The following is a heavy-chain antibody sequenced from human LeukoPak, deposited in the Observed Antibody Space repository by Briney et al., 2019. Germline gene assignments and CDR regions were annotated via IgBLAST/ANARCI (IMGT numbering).Heavy chain of an antibody. V-gene: IGHV1-18*01. J-gene: IGHJ4*02. CDR2: ISAYNGNT. D-gene: IGHD3-10*01. CDR1: GGTFSSYA. CDR3: STYHYYGSGSFDY. Sequence: ASVKVSCKASGGTFSSYAISWVRQAPGQGLEWKGWISAYNGNTNYAQKLQGRVTMTTDTSTSTAYMELRSLRSDDTAVYYCSTYHYYGSGSFDYWGQGTLVTVSS.